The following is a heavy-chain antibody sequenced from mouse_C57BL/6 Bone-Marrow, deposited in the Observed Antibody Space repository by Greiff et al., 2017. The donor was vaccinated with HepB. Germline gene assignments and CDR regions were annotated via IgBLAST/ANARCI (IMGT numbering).Heavy chain of an antibody. CDR3: ARIERTWFAY. Sequence: QVQLQQPGAELVKPGASVKLSCKASGYTFTSYWMHWVKQRPGQGLEWIGMIHPNSGSTNYNEKVKSKATLTVNKSSSTAYMQLSSLTSEDSAVYYCARIERTWFAYWGQGTLVTVSA. CDR1: GYTFTSYW. CDR2: IHPNSGST. J-gene: IGHJ3*01. V-gene: IGHV1-64*01.